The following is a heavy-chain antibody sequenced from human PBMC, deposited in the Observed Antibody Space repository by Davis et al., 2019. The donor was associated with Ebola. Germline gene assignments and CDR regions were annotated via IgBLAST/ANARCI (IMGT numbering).Heavy chain of an antibody. Sequence: SVKVSCKASEGAFSNSALSWVRQAPGQGLEWLGGVIPILGITNRLQKFRGRLTITADESTTTVYMELNSLRSEGTAVYYCARGGTDYSGSGNDYNSIDYFEYWGQGTLVTASS. V-gene: IGHV1-69*10. CDR3: ARGGTDYSGSGNDYNSIDYFEY. CDR2: VIPILGIT. J-gene: IGHJ4*02. CDR1: EGAFSNSA. D-gene: IGHD3-10*01.